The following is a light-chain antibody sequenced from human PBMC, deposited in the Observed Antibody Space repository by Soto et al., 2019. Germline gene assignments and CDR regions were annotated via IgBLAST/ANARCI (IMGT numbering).Light chain of an antibody. CDR3: QTWGTGIPGV. CDR2: LNSDGSH. Sequence: QPVLTQSPSASDSLGASVKLTCTLSSGHSSYAIAWHQQQPEKGPRYLMKLNSDGSHSKGDGIPDRFSGSSSGAERYLTISSLQSEDEADYYCQTWGTGIPGVFGGGTKLTVL. V-gene: IGLV4-69*01. CDR1: SGHSSYA. J-gene: IGLJ3*02.